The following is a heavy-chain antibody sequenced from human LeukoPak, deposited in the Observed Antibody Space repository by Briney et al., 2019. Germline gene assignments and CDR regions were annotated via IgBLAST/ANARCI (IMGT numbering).Heavy chain of an antibody. CDR1: GFTFSSYD. Sequence: PGGSLRLSCAASGFTFSSYDMHWVRQAPGKGLEWVSVIYSGGSTYYADSVKGRFTIPRHNSKNTLYLQMDSLRDEDTAVYYCARGDFWSGYYTGLYWGQGTLVTVSS. J-gene: IGHJ4*02. CDR3: ARGDFWSGYYTGLY. CDR2: IYSGGST. V-gene: IGHV3-53*04. D-gene: IGHD3-3*01.